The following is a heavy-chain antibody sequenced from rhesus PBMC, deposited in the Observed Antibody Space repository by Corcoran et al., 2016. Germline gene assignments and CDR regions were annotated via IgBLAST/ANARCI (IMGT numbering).Heavy chain of an antibody. CDR2: IYGSGGGT. J-gene: IGHJ4*01. Sequence: QVQLQESGPGLVKPSETLSLTCAVSGGSISDDYYWSWIRQPPGKGLEWIGYIYGSGGGTNYNPSLKNRVTISIDTSKNQFSLKLSSVTAADTAVYYCARGARYCTSTTCYAGEFDYWGQGVLVTVSS. V-gene: IGHV4-106*01. CDR1: GGSISDDYY. CDR3: ARGARYCTSTTCYAGEFDY. D-gene: IGHD2-2*01.